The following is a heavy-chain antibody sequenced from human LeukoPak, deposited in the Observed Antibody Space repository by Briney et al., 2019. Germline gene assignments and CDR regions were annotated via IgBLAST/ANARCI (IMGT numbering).Heavy chain of an antibody. Sequence: GGSLRLSCAASEFTFSSYTINWVRQAPGKGLEWVSSISSTSTYTSYADSVKGRFTISRDNAKNSLYLQMNSLRAEDTAVYYCAKDGYCSSTSCYSPGIGYYYYYGMDVWGQGTTVIVSS. CDR2: ISSTSTYT. J-gene: IGHJ6*02. CDR3: AKDGYCSSTSCYSPGIGYYYYYGMDV. CDR1: EFTFSSYT. V-gene: IGHV3-21*01. D-gene: IGHD2-2*01.